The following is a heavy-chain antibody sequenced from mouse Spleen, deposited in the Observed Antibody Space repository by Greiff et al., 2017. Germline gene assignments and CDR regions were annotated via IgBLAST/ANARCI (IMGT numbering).Heavy chain of an antibody. D-gene: IGHD3-3*01. Sequence: LVESGPGLVQPSQSLSITCTVSGFSLTSSGVHWVRQSPGQGLEWLGVIWRGGSTDYNAAFMSSLSITKDNSKSQVFLQMNSLTADDTAIYYCAKSIEGAMDYWGQGTSLTVSS. CDR2: IWRGGST. CDR3: AKSIEGAMDY. J-gene: IGHJ4*01. V-gene: IGHV2-5*01. CDR1: GFSLTSSG.